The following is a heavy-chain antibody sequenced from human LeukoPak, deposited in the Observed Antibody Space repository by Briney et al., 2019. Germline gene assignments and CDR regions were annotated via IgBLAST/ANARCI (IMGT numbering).Heavy chain of an antibody. Sequence: GASVKVSCKASGYTFTSYGISWVRQAPGQGLEWMGWINPNSGGTNYAQKFQGRVTMTRDTSISTAYMELSRLRSDDTAVYYCATNSWIQLWLNYYYMDVWGKGTTVTVSS. J-gene: IGHJ6*03. CDR3: ATNSWIQLWLNYYYMDV. CDR2: INPNSGGT. V-gene: IGHV1-2*02. D-gene: IGHD5-18*01. CDR1: GYTFTSYG.